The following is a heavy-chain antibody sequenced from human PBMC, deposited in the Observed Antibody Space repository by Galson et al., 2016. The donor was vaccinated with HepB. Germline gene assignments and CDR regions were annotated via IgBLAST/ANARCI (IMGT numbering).Heavy chain of an antibody. CDR2: IWYDGCNK. J-gene: IGHJ3*02. CDR3: ARDRGDDAFDI. CDR1: GFSFSNYV. Sequence: SLRLSCAASGFSFSNYVIHWVRQAPGKGLEWVALIWYDGCNKYYADSVQGRFTISRDNSKNTVYLQLNSLRAEDTAVYYCARDRGDDAFDIWGQGTMVTVSS. D-gene: IGHD3-10*01. V-gene: IGHV3-33*01.